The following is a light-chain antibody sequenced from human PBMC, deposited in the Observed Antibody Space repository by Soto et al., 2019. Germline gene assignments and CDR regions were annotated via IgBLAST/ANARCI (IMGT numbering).Light chain of an antibody. CDR2: RNN. CDR3: AAWDDSLSGRVV. CDR1: SSNIGSNS. J-gene: IGLJ2*01. V-gene: IGLV1-47*01. Sequence: QPVLTQPPSASGNPGQRVTISCSGSSSNIGSNSVYWYQQLPGTAPKLLICRNNQRPSGVPDRFSGSKSGTSASLAIRGLRSEDEADYYCAAWDDSLSGRVVFGGGTQLTVL.